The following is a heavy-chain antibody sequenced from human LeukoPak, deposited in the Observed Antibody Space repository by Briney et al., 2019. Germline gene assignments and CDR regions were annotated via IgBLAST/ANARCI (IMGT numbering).Heavy chain of an antibody. CDR2: ISYDGSNK. CDR3: AVAAEGY. J-gene: IGHJ4*02. Sequence: GGSLRLSCAASGSTFSSYAMHWVRQAPGKGLEWVAVISYDGSNKYYADSVKGRFTISRDNAKNTLYLQMNSLRAEDTAVYYCAVAAEGYWGQGTLVTVSS. V-gene: IGHV3-30-3*01. D-gene: IGHD6-13*01. CDR1: GSTFSSYA.